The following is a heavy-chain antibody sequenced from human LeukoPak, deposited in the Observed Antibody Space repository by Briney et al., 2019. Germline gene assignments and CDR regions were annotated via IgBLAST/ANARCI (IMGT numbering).Heavy chain of an antibody. CDR1: GGSFSGYY. D-gene: IGHD3-10*01. CDR3: ARGWQLSGSYYFDY. J-gene: IGHJ4*02. CDR2: INHSGST. V-gene: IGHV4-34*01. Sequence: PSETLSLTCAVYGGSFSGYYWSWIRQPPGKGLGWIGEINHSGSTNYNPSLKSRVTISVDTSKNQFSLKLSSVTAADTAVYYCARGWQLSGSYYFDYWGQGTLVTVSS.